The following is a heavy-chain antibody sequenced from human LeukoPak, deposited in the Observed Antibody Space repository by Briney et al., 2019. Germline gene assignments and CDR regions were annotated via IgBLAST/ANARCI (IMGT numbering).Heavy chain of an antibody. CDR3: ARARGGSSSSLNYFDY. V-gene: IGHV3-66*01. Sequence: PGGSLRLSCAASGFTVSSNYMSWVRQALGKGLEWVSVIYSGGSTYYADSVKGRFTISRDNSKNTLYLQMNSLRAEDTAVYYCARARGGSSSSLNYFDYWGQGTLVTVSS. D-gene: IGHD6-6*01. CDR2: IYSGGST. J-gene: IGHJ4*02. CDR1: GFTVSSNY.